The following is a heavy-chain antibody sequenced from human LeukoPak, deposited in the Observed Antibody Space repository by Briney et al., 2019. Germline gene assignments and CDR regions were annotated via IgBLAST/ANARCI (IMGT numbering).Heavy chain of an antibody. D-gene: IGHD3-22*01. V-gene: IGHV4-59*01. CDR3: ARGKTYYDISKDAFDI. Sequence: SETLSLTCSVSGDSISTYYWSWIRQSPGRGLEWFGYIAFSGSANYNPSLKSRITISVDTSKNQFSLNMNSVTAADTAVYYCARGKTYYDISKDAFDIWGQGTMVTVSS. CDR2: IAFSGSA. J-gene: IGHJ3*02. CDR1: GDSISTYY.